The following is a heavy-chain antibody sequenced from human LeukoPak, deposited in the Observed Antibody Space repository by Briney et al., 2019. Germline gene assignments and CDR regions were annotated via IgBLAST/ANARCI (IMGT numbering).Heavy chain of an antibody. V-gene: IGHV1-2*04. Sequence: ASVKVSCKASGYTFTGYYMHWVRQAPGQGLEWMGWINPNSGGTNYAQKFRGWVTMTRDTSISTAYMELSRLRSDDTAVYYCARDRRDYYDSSGYYFDYWGQGTLVTVSS. CDR1: GYTFTGYY. J-gene: IGHJ4*02. D-gene: IGHD3-22*01. CDR2: INPNSGGT. CDR3: ARDRRDYYDSSGYYFDY.